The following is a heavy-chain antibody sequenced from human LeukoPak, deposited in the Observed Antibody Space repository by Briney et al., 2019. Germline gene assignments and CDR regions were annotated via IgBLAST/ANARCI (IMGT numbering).Heavy chain of an antibody. CDR2: ISSSSNTI. CDR3: VRDLDLGGYSSFVS. V-gene: IGHV3-48*04. Sequence: SGGSLRLSCAASGFTFSTYSMNWVRQAPGKGLEWVSYISSSSNTIYYADSVKGRFTISRDNAKNTLYLQMNTLRAEDTAVYYCVRDLDLGGYSSFVSWGQGTLVTVSS. D-gene: IGHD4-23*01. CDR1: GFTFSTYS. J-gene: IGHJ4*02.